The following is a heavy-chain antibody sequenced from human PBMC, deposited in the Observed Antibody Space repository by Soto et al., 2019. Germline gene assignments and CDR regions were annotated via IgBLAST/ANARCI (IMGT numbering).Heavy chain of an antibody. CDR2: IYPLDSFT. V-gene: IGHV5-51*01. Sequence: GESLKISCQASGYRFTHNWIAWVRQKPGKGLEWLGVIYPLDSFTKYSPSFEGQVTMSVDKSVNTASLLLNSLKASDSAIYFCGRVIVPQVSTRGGMDVGGQGT. J-gene: IGHJ6*02. CDR1: GYRFTHNW. CDR3: GRVIVPQVSTRGGMDV. D-gene: IGHD2-21*01.